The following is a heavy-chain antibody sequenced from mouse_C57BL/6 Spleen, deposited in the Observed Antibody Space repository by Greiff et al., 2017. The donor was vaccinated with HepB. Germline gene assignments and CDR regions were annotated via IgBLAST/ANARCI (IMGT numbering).Heavy chain of an antibody. D-gene: IGHD1-1*01. CDR1: GFTFSSYA. Sequence: DVMLVESGGGLVKPGGSLKLSCAASGFTFSSYAMSWVRQTPEKRLEWVATISDGGSYTYYPDNVKGRFTISRDNAKNNLYLQMSHLKSEDTAMYYCARSITTVVAPDYWGQGTTLTVSS. J-gene: IGHJ2*01. CDR2: ISDGGSYT. V-gene: IGHV5-4*03. CDR3: ARSITTVVAPDY.